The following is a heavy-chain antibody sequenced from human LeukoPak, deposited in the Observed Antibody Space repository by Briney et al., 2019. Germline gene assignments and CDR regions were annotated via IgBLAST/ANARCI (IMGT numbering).Heavy chain of an antibody. CDR3: ARAAGTTAAGVVDY. J-gene: IGHJ4*02. D-gene: IGHD6-13*01. CDR2: ISSSSSYI. CDR1: GFTFSSYS. V-gene: IGHV3-21*01. Sequence: GGSLRLSCAASGFTFSSYSMNWVRQAPGKGLEWVSSISSSSSYIYYADSVKGRFTISRDNAKNSLYLQMNSLRAEDTAVYYCARAAGTTAAGVVDYWGQGTLVAVSS.